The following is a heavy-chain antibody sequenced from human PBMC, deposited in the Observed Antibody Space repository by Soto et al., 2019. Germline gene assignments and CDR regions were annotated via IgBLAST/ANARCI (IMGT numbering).Heavy chain of an antibody. CDR2: LSRTSPST. D-gene: IGHD2-15*01. Sequence: EVQLLESGGVLVQTGGSLRLSCAASGFTFSTYAMSRVSQAPGQGLEGVSALSRTSPSTYYTDSVQGLSSISTDSAKKTLFILKNTMRAKDTAVYFIATILCRGDYWGQGTLVTVSS. J-gene: IGHJ4*02. V-gene: IGHV3-23*01. CDR3: ATILCRGDY. CDR1: GFTFSTYA.